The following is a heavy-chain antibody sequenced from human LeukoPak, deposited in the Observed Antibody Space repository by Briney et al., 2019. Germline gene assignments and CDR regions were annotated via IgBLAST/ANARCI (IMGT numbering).Heavy chain of an antibody. CDR2: ISGSGGST. CDR1: GFIFSRYV. V-gene: IGHV3-23*01. Sequence: GGSLRLSCAASGFIFSRYVMSWVRQAPGKGLEWVSAISGSGGSTYYADSVKGRFTISRDKSKNTLYLQMNSLRDDDTAVYYCVRDQFYAFDVWGQGTMVTVSS. CDR3: VRDQFYAFDV. J-gene: IGHJ3*01.